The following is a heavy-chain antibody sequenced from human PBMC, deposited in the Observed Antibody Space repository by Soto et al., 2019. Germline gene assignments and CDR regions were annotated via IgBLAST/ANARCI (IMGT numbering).Heavy chain of an antibody. J-gene: IGHJ5*02. CDR3: ARRLDDYGDYVRFDP. Sequence: SETLSLTCAVYGGSFSGYYWSWIRQPPGKGLEWIGEINHSGSTNYNPSLKSRVTISVDTSKNQFSLKLSSVTAADTAVYYCARRLDDYGDYVRFDPWGQGTQVTVSS. V-gene: IGHV4-34*01. CDR1: GGSFSGYY. CDR2: INHSGST. D-gene: IGHD4-17*01.